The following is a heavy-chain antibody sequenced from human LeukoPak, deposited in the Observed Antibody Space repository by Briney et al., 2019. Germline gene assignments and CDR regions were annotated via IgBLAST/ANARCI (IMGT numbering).Heavy chain of an antibody. CDR1: GCSVSSGSYY. CDR3: ARDSVYYYGSGSALAYSYYGMDV. CDR2: IYYSGST. Sequence: PSETLSLTCTVSGCSVSSGSYYWSWLRQPPGKGLEWIGYIYYSGSTNYNPSLKSRVTISVDTSKNQFSLKLSSVTAADTAVYYCARDSVYYYGSGSALAYSYYGMDVWGKGTTVTVSS. V-gene: IGHV4-61*01. D-gene: IGHD3-10*01. J-gene: IGHJ6*04.